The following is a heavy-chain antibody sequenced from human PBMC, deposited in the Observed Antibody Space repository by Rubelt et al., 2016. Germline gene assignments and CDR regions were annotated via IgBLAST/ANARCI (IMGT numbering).Heavy chain of an antibody. CDR1: GYSFTSYW. J-gene: IGHJ3*02. D-gene: IGHD3-22*01. CDR2: IDPSDSYT. Sequence: EVQLVQSGAEVKKPGESLRISCKGSGYSFTSYWISWVRQMPGKGLEWMGRIDPSDSYTNYSPSFQGHVTISAAKSISTAYLQWSSLKASDTAMYYCARKRGTRIVVGDDAFDIWGQGTMVTVSS. V-gene: IGHV5-10-1*01. CDR3: ARKRGTRIVVGDDAFDI.